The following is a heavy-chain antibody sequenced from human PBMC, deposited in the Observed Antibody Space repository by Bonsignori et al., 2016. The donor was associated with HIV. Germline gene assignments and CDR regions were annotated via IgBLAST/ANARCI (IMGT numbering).Heavy chain of an antibody. CDR2: IKQDGSEK. CDR3: ARDQLSGSYED. Sequence: WIRQPPGKGLEWVANIKQDGSEKYYVDSVKGRFTISRDNAKNSLYLQMNSLRAEDTAVYYCARDQLSGSYEDWGQGTLVTVSS. J-gene: IGHJ4*02. D-gene: IGHD1-26*01. V-gene: IGHV3-7*01.